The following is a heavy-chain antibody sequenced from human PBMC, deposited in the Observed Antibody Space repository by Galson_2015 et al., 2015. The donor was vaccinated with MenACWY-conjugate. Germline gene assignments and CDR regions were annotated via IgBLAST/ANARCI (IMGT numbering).Heavy chain of an antibody. Sequence: SLRLSCAASGFTFSGYGMTWVRQAPGKGLEWVAIIWYDGSNKYYADSVKGRFTISRDNSKNTLYLQMNSMRVEDTAIYYCASASSHSYADNWGQGTLVTVSS. D-gene: IGHD3-16*01. V-gene: IGHV3-33*01. J-gene: IGHJ4*02. CDR1: GFTFSGYG. CDR2: IWYDGSNK. CDR3: ASASSHSYADN.